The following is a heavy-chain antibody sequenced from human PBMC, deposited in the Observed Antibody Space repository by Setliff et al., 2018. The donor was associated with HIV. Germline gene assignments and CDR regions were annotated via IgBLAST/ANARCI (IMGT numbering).Heavy chain of an antibody. D-gene: IGHD3-10*01. Sequence: SETLSLTCTVSGGSFSTYYWSWIRQPAGEGPEYIGRVHSTGTTIYNPSLKGRVTMSVDASKNQLSLKLRSVTAADTAVYYCARARITMIGGRLEPYAFDRWGQGTKVTVSS. V-gene: IGHV4-4*07. J-gene: IGHJ3*01. CDR2: VHSTGTT. CDR3: ARARITMIGGRLEPYAFDR. CDR1: GGSFSTYY.